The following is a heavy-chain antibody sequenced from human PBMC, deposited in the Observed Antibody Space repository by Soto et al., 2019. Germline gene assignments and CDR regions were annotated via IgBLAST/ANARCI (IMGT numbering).Heavy chain of an antibody. D-gene: IGHD6-13*01. Sequence: SETLSLTCAVSGVSISIPNWWAWVRQPPGKGLEWIGGIFHDGSTNYTPSLSSRVTISVDTSKNQFSLKLASVAAADTATYFCARLQAAVPHYWGQGTLVTVSS. CDR3: ARLQAAVPHY. J-gene: IGHJ4*02. V-gene: IGHV4-4*02. CDR1: GVSISIPNW. CDR2: IFHDGST.